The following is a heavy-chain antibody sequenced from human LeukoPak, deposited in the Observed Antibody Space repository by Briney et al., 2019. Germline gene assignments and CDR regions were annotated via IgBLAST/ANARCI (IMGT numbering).Heavy chain of an antibody. CDR1: GGSFSGYY. CDR2: INHSGST. CDR3: AITEMATSHFDY. Sequence: SETLSLTCAVYGGSFSGYYWSWIRQPPGKGLEWIGEINHSGSTNYNPSLKSRVTISVDTSKNQFSLKLSSVTAADTAVYYCAITEMATSHFDYWGQGTLVTVSS. J-gene: IGHJ4*02. D-gene: IGHD5-24*01. V-gene: IGHV4-34*01.